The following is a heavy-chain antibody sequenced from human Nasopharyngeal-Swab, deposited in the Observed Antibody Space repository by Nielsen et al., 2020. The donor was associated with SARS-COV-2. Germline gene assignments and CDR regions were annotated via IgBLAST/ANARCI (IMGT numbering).Heavy chain of an antibody. V-gene: IGHV4-31*03. Sequence: SETLSLTCTVSGGSISSGGYYWSWIRQHPGKGLEWIGYIYYSGSTYYNPSLKSRVTISVDTSKNQFSLKLSSVTAADTAVYYCARAVSGYSYDRGSGMDVWGQGTTVTVSS. CDR2: IYYSGST. D-gene: IGHD5-18*01. CDR3: ARAVSGYSYDRGSGMDV. J-gene: IGHJ6*02. CDR1: GGSISSGGYY.